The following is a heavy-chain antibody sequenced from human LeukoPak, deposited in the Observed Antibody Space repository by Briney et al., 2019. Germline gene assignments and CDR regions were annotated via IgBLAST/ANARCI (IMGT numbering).Heavy chain of an antibody. CDR2: IRYDGSNK. V-gene: IGHV3-30*02. CDR1: GFTFSSYG. J-gene: IGHJ6*03. D-gene: IGHD6-13*01. Sequence: GGSLRLSCAASGFTFSSYGMHWVRQAPGKGLGWVAFIRYDGSNKYYADSVKGRFTISRDNSKNTLYLQMNSLRAEDTAVYYCAKDSVGSSSGDYYYYYMDVWGKGTTVTVSS. CDR3: AKDSVGSSSGDYYYYYMDV.